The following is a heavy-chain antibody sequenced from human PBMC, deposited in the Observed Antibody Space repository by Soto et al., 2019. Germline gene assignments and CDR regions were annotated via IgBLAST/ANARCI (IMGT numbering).Heavy chain of an antibody. CDR3: ARARVIGVFFYYYGMDV. J-gene: IGHJ6*02. CDR2: IYPGDSDT. CDR1: GYSFTSYW. V-gene: IGHV5-51*01. Sequence: GESLKISCKGSGYSFTSYWIGWVRQMPGKGLEWMGIIYPGDSDTGYSPSFQGQVTISADKSISTAYLQWSSLKASDTAMYYCARARVIGVFFYYYGMDVWGQGTTVTVSS. D-gene: IGHD3-3*01.